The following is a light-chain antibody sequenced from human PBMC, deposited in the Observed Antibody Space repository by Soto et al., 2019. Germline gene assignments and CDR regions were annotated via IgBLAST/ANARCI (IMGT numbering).Light chain of an antibody. J-gene: IGKJ5*01. Sequence: DIVLTQSPATLSLSPGERATLYCRASQSVSGFLAYYQQKPGQAPRLLIYDASNRAPGIPDWFSGSGSGTDFTLTISRLEPEDFAVYYCQKRYNWPSITFGQGTRLENK. CDR2: DAS. CDR1: QSVSGF. CDR3: QKRYNWPSIT. V-gene: IGKV3-11*01.